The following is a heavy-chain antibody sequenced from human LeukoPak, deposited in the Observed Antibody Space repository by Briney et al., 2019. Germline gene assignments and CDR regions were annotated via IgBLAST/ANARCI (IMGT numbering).Heavy chain of an antibody. D-gene: IGHD6-13*01. Sequence: ASVKVSCKASGYTFIGYYMHWVRQAPGQGLEWMGWINPNSGGTNYAQKFQGRVTMTRDTSISTAYMELSRLRSDDTAVYYCAGNDYSSNWHDGLGSFDPWGQGTLVTVSS. CDR2: INPNSGGT. CDR1: GYTFIGYY. CDR3: AGNDYSSNWHDGLGSFDP. V-gene: IGHV1-2*02. J-gene: IGHJ5*02.